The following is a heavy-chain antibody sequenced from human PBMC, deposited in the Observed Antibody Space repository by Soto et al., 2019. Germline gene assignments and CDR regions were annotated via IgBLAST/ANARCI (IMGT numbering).Heavy chain of an antibody. CDR2: ISGDGGST. CDR3: AKDLGMTTVIYYYYYGMDV. J-gene: IGHJ6*02. Sequence: GESLKISCAASGFTFDDYAMHWVRQAPGKGLEWVSLISGDGGSTYYADSVKGRFTISRDNSKNSLYLQMNSLRTEDTALYYCAKDLGMTTVIYYYYYGMDVWGQGTTVTVSS. D-gene: IGHD4-4*01. CDR1: GFTFDDYA. V-gene: IGHV3-43*02.